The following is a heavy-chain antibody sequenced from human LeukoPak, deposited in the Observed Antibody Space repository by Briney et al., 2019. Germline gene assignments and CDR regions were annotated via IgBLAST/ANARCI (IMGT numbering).Heavy chain of an antibody. CDR2: IWYDGSNK. CDR1: GFTFSSYG. CDR3: AREPGYSSGWYALDP. J-gene: IGHJ5*02. D-gene: IGHD6-19*01. V-gene: IGHV3-33*01. Sequence: PGGSLRLSRAASGFTFSSYGMHWVRQAPGKGLEWVAVIWYDGSNKYYADSVKGRFTISRDNSKNTLYLQMNSLRAEDTAVYYCAREPGYSSGWYALDPWGQGTLVTVSS.